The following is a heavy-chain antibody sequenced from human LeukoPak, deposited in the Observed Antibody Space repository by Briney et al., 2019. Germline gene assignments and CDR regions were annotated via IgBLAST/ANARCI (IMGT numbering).Heavy chain of an antibody. CDR2: IKSKTDGGTT. CDR3: TNRLYYYGSGSYYLFDY. CDR1: GFTFNSYA. V-gene: IGHV3-15*01. Sequence: GGSLRLSCAASGFTFNSYAMSWVRQAPGKGLEWVGRIKSKTDGGTTDYAAPVKGRFTISRDDSKNTLYLQMNSLKTEDTAVYYCTNRLYYYGSGSYYLFDYWGQGTLVTVSS. D-gene: IGHD3-10*01. J-gene: IGHJ4*02.